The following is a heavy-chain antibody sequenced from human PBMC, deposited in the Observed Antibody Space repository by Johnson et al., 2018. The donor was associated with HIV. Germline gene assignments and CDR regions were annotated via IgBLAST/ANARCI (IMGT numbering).Heavy chain of an antibody. CDR2: IHSGGST. CDR1: GFTVSRNY. V-gene: IGHV3-53*01. D-gene: IGHD3-9*01. J-gene: IGHJ3*02. CDR3: ARDDILTGYYDAFYI. Sequence: VPLVESGGGLIQPGGYLRLSCAVFGFTVSRNYMSWVRQAPGKGMEWVSVIHSGGSTYSADSVKGRFTISRDNSKNTLYLQMNSLRAEDTAVYYCARDDILTGYYDAFYIWGQGTMVTVSS.